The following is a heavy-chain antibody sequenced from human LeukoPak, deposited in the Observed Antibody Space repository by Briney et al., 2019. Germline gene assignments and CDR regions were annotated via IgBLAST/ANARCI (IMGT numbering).Heavy chain of an antibody. CDR2: ISSSGSTI. D-gene: IGHD3-3*01. V-gene: IGHV3-11*01. CDR1: GFTFSDYY. Sequence: PGGSLRLSCAASGFTFSDYYMSWIRQAPGKGLEWVSYISSSGSTIYYADSVKGRFTISRDNAKNSLYLQMNSLRAEDTAVYYCARDTKTTIFGVVISSGYYDYWGQGTLVTVSS. CDR3: ARDTKTTIFGVVISSGYYDY. J-gene: IGHJ4*02.